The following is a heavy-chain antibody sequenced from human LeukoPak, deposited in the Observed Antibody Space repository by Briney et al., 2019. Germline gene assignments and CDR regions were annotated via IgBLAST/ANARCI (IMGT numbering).Heavy chain of an antibody. V-gene: IGHV3-30-3*01. CDR1: GFTFSSYA. D-gene: IGHD2-2*01. J-gene: IGHJ4*02. Sequence: PGGSLRLSCAASGFTFSSYAMDWVRQAPGKGLEWVAVISYDGSNIFYADSVKGRFTISRDNSKNTLYLQMNSLRAEDTAVYYCARSVVPAAMIHWGQGTLVTVSS. CDR2: ISYDGSNI. CDR3: ARSVVPAAMIH.